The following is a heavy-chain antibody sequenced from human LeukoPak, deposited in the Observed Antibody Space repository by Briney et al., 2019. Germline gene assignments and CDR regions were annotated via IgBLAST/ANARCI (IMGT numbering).Heavy chain of an antibody. CDR2: IYSGGST. J-gene: IGHJ4*02. D-gene: IGHD6-25*01. Sequence: GGSLRLSCAASGFTVSSNYMSWVRQAPGEGLEWVSVIYSGGSTYYADSVKGRFTISRDNSKNTLYLQMNSLRAEDTAVYYCASSFIYGSGCDYWGQGTLVTVSS. CDR1: GFTVSSNY. V-gene: IGHV3-53*01. CDR3: ASSFIYGSGCDY.